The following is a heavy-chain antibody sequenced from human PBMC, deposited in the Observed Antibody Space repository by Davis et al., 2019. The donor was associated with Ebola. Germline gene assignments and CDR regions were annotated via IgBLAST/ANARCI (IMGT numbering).Heavy chain of an antibody. J-gene: IGHJ5*02. CDR3: AKDPTVYYDFWSGYRDLNWFDP. D-gene: IGHD3-3*01. CDR2: INSDGSST. CDR1: GFTFGDYA. Sequence: GESLKISCTASGFTFGDYAMSWVRQAPGKGLVWVSRINSDGSSTSYADSVKGRFTISRDNAKNTLYLQMNSLRAEDTAVYYCAKDPTVYYDFWSGYRDLNWFDPWGQGTLVTVSS. V-gene: IGHV3-74*01.